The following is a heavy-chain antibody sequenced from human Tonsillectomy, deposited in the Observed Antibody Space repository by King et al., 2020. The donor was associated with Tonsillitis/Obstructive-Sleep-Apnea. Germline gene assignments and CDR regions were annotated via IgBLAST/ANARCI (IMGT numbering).Heavy chain of an antibody. D-gene: IGHD1-1*01. CDR2: IDWDDDK. V-gene: IGHV2-70*01. CDR1: GFSLNTNAMC. J-gene: IGHJ5*01. CDR3: ARSHEGYSFDS. Sequence: TLKESGPALVKPTQTLTLTCTFSGFSLNTNAMCVSWIRQPPGKALEWLALIDWDDDKFYSTSLKPRLTISKGTSENRVVLTLTHMDPVDTATYYCARSHEGYSFDSWGQGTLVTVSS.